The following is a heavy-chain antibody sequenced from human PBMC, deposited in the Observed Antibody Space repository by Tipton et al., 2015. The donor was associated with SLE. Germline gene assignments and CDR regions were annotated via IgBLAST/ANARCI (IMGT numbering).Heavy chain of an antibody. Sequence: TLSLTCAVYGGSFSGYYWSWIRQPPGKGLEWIGEINHSGSTNYNPSLKSRVTISVDTSKNQFSLKLSSVTAADTAVYYCARGGYGGLFDYWGQGTLVTVSS. CDR2: INHSGST. V-gene: IGHV4-34*01. CDR1: GGSFSGYY. CDR3: ARGGYGGLFDY. J-gene: IGHJ4*02. D-gene: IGHD4-23*01.